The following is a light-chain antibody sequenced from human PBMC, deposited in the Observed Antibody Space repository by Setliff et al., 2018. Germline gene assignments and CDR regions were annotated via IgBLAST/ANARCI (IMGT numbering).Light chain of an antibody. CDR1: SSDVGAYGF. CDR3: SSYTSSSTFV. J-gene: IGLJ1*01. Sequence: QSALTQPRSVSGSPGQSVTISCTGTSSDVGAYGFVSWYQHHPGEAPKLINYDVTDRPSGVSNRFSASKSGNTASLTISGLQPEDEAHYYCSSYTSSSTFVFGTGTKVTVL. V-gene: IGLV2-14*03. CDR2: DVT.